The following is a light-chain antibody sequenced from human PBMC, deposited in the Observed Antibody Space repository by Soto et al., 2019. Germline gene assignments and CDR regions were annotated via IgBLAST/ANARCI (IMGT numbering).Light chain of an antibody. CDR2: KAS. CDR3: QHYNSYSEA. V-gene: IGKV1-5*03. CDR1: QSLSSR. Sequence: DIHMTQSPSTLSASVGDRVTITCRASQSLSSRLAWYQQKPGKAPKLLIYKASTLKSGVPSRFSGSGSGTEFTLTISSLQPDDFATYYCQHYNSYSEAFGQGTKVDIK. J-gene: IGKJ1*01.